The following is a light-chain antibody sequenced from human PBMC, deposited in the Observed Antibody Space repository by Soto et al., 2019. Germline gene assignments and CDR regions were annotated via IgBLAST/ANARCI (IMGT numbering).Light chain of an antibody. J-gene: IGKJ3*01. Sequence: IQLTQSPSSLSASVGDRVTITCRASQGIINYLACYQQKPGKAPKLLIYGASTLQSGVPSRFGGSGSGTDFTLTVSSLPPEDFATYSCQQLFIHPPTFGPGTKVDI. V-gene: IGKV1-9*01. CDR2: GAS. CDR3: QQLFIHPPT. CDR1: QGIINY.